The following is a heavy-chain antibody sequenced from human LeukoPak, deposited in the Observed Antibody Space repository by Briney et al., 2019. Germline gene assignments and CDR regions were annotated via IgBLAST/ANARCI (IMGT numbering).Heavy chain of an antibody. CDR2: ISAYNGNT. Sequence: SIMVWSKAADRPFANEGSSWGPQAHEQELEWMGWISAYNGNTNYAQKLQGRVTMTTDTSTRTVYMEVRSLRSDDTAVYYCARDHLPYYYDSSGYQGFDPWGQGTLVTVSS. V-gene: IGHV1-18*01. CDR3: ARDHLPYYYDSSGYQGFDP. D-gene: IGHD3-22*01. J-gene: IGHJ5*02. CDR1: DRPFANEG.